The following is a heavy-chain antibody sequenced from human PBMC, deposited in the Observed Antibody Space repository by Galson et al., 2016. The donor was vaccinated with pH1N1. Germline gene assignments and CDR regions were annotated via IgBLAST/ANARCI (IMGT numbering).Heavy chain of an antibody. Sequence: SLRLSCAASGFTFSNYWMHWVRQVPGKGLEWVANIKEDGSETYYVGSVRGRFTISRDNAKNSLYLQMKSLRDEDTALYYCARAIGSRSAYWGQGTLVTVSS. J-gene: IGHJ4*02. V-gene: IGHV3-7*01. CDR1: GFTFSNYW. CDR2: IKEDGSET. D-gene: IGHD3-16*02. CDR3: ARAIGSRSAY.